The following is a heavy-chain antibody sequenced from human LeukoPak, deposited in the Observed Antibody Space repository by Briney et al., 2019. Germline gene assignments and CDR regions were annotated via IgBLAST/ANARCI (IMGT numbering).Heavy chain of an antibody. D-gene: IGHD1-26*01. CDR2: IYSDGST. Sequence: PGGSLRLSCAASGFTVSSNYMSWVRQAPEKGLEWVSEIYSDGSTYYAASVKGRFSISRDKSKNTVYLQMNSLRAEDTAVSYCARELREHSVFDIWGQGTMVTVSS. V-gene: IGHV3-53*01. CDR3: ARELREHSVFDI. CDR1: GFTVSSNY. J-gene: IGHJ3*02.